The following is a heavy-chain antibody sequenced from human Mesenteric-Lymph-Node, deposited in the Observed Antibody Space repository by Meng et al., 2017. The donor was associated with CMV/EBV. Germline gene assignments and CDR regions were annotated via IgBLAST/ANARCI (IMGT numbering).Heavy chain of an antibody. CDR1: CGSISSGDYY. CDR3: AREGSGSWFGAATFDY. D-gene: IGHD3-10*01. CDR2: IYYSGST. Sequence: QVQLPESGPGLVKPSQPLSLTCTVSCGSISSGDYYWSWIRQPPGKGLEWIGYIYYSGSTYYNPSLKSRVTISVDTSKNQFSLKLSSVTAADTAVYYCAREGSGSWFGAATFDYWGQGTLVTVSS. V-gene: IGHV4-30-4*08. J-gene: IGHJ4*02.